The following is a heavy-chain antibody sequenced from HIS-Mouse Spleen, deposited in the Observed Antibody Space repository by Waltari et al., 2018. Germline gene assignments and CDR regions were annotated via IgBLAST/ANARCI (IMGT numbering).Heavy chain of an antibody. Sequence: QVQLQESGPGLVKPSQTLSLTCTVSGGSISSGGYYWSWIRQHPGKGLEWIGYIYYSGSTHHNPAPKSRVTRSVDQSKNQFSLKLGSVTAADTAVYYCARDWGGRAIAARPDAPYWYFDLWGRGTLVTVSS. J-gene: IGHJ2*01. CDR2: IYYSGST. V-gene: IGHV4-31*03. CDR3: ARDWGGRAIAARPDAPYWYFDL. D-gene: IGHD6-6*01. CDR1: GGSISSGGYY.